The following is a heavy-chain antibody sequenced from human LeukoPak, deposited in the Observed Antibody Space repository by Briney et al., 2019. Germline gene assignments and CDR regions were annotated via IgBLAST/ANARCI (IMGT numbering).Heavy chain of an antibody. D-gene: IGHD2-2*01. J-gene: IGHJ4*02. V-gene: IGHV3-7*01. CDR1: GFTFSSYW. CDR3: ARDFKYCSSTSCLDPPGPSGYFDY. CDR2: IKQDGSEK. Sequence: GGSLRLSCAASGFTFSSYWMSWVRQAPGKGLEWVANIKQDGSEKYYVDSVKGRFTISRDNAKNSLYLQMNSLRAEDTAVYYCARDFKYCSSTSCLDPPGPSGYFDYWGQGTLVTVSS.